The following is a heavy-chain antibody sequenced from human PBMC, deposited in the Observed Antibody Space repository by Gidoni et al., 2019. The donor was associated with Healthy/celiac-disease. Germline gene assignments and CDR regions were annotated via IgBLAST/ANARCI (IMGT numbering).Heavy chain of an antibody. CDR2: IYYSGST. D-gene: IGHD3-9*01. CDR3: ARLGTDYDILTGYSNFDY. CDR1: GGSISSSSYY. J-gene: IGHJ4*02. Sequence: QLQLQESGPGLVKPSETLSLTCTVSGGSISSSSYYWGWIRQPPGKWLEWIGSIYYSGSTYYNPSLKSRVTIFVDTSKNQFSLKLSSVTAADTAVYYCARLGTDYDILTGYSNFDYWGQGTLVTVSS. V-gene: IGHV4-39*01.